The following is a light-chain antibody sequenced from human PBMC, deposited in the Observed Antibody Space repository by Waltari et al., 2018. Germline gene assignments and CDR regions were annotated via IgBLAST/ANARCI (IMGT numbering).Light chain of an antibody. CDR3: MILYNDAVV. CDR2: CRSDSTE. V-gene: IGLV5-45*01. Sequence: PGMPSRFLLKCRSDSTEQRGSGVPSRFSVSKDSSANAALLLISGLQSEDEADYYCMILYNDAVVFGGGTKLTVL. J-gene: IGLJ2*01.